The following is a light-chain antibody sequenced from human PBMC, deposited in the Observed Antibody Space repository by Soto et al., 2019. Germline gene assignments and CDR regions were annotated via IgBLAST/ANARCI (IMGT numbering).Light chain of an antibody. CDR3: QQCNTSPCT. CDR2: KSS. CDR1: QSVSIW. Sequence: DIQMTQSPSTLSASEGDRVTMSWRASQSVSIWLTWYQQKPGRAPKLLIYKSSILESGVPSRFSGSGSGTEFTLTISSLQPDDFATYYCQQCNTSPCTFGQGTKVDIK. J-gene: IGKJ1*01. V-gene: IGKV1-5*03.